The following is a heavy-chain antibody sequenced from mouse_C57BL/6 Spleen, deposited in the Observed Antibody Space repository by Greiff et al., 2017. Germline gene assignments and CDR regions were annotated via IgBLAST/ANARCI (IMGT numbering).Heavy chain of an antibody. V-gene: IGHV1-80*01. CDR3: ARSYYGSSPYFDY. CDR2: IYPGDGDT. D-gene: IGHD1-1*01. Sequence: QVQLQQSGAELVKPGASVKISCKASGYAFSSYWMNWVKQRPGTGLEWIGQIYPGDGDTNYNGKFKGKATLTADKSSSTAYMQLSSLTSEDSAVYFCARSYYGSSPYFDYWGQGTTLTVSS. CDR1: GYAFSSYW. J-gene: IGHJ2*01.